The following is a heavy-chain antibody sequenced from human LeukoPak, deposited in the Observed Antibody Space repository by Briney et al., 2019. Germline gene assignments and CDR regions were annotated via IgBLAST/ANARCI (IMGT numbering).Heavy chain of an antibody. D-gene: IGHD3-3*01. J-gene: IGHJ3*02. CDR1: GGSVSSGSYY. V-gene: IGHV4-61*01. CDR3: ARVASGYDVFDI. CDR2: IYYSGST. Sequence: SETLSLTCTVSGGSVSSGSYYWSWIRQPPGKGLEWIGYIYYSGSTNYNPSLKSRVTILVDTSKNQFSLKLSSVTAADTAVLYCARVASGYDVFDIWGQGTMVTVSS.